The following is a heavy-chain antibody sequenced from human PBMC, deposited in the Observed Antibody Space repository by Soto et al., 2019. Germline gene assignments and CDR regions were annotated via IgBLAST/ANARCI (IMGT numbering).Heavy chain of an antibody. CDR2: INPNSGGT. D-gene: IGHD3-3*01. J-gene: IGHJ4*02. CDR1: GYTFTGYY. Sequence: ASVKVSCKASGYTFTGYYMHWVRQAPGQGLEWMGWINPNSGGTNYAQKFQGWVTMTRDTSISTAYMELSRLRSDDTAVYYCERGAIRFLEWSPFNYWGQGTLVTVSS. CDR3: ERGAIRFLEWSPFNY. V-gene: IGHV1-2*04.